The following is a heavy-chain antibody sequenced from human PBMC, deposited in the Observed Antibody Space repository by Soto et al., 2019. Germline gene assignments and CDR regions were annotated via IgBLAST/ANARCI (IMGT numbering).Heavy chain of an antibody. Sequence: ASVKVSCKASGYTFTSYYMHWVRQAPGQGLEWMGIINPSGGSTSYAQKFQGRVTMTRDTSTSTVYMELSSLRSEDTAVYYCASSVRSGDFWSGEDNWFDPWGQGTLVTVSS. CDR3: ASSVRSGDFWSGEDNWFDP. CDR1: GYTFTSYY. CDR2: INPSGGST. J-gene: IGHJ5*02. V-gene: IGHV1-46*03. D-gene: IGHD3-3*01.